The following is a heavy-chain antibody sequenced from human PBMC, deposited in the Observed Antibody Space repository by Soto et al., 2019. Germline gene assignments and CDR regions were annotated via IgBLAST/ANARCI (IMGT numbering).Heavy chain of an antibody. V-gene: IGHV3-23*01. J-gene: IGHJ4*02. CDR3: ATSFRYFDN. CDR1: GFTPTTTP. CDR2: ISGTASRT. D-gene: IGHD3-9*01. Sequence: EVQLLESGGGLVLPGGSLRLSCAGSGFTPTTTPLSWVRQAPGKGLEWLTSISGTASRTYYVDSVKGRFFISRDNSKNTVTLQMKNLTVDDTAVYYCATSFRYFDNWGQGTRVSVSS.